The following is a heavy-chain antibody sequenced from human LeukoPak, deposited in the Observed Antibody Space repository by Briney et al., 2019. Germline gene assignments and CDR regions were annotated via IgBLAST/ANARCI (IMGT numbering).Heavy chain of an antibody. CDR2: INQDGSEK. CDR3: ARDLYSFESHGYYASDR. J-gene: IGHJ5*02. D-gene: IGHD3-22*01. V-gene: IGHV3-7*01. Sequence: PGGSLRLSCEASGFTFSTHWMSWVRQSPGKGLEWVGNINQDGSEKHLVDSMRGRFTISRDNAKNSLVLEMNSLTAEDTAVYFCARDLYSFESHGYYASDRWGQGTLVTVSS. CDR1: GFTFSTHW.